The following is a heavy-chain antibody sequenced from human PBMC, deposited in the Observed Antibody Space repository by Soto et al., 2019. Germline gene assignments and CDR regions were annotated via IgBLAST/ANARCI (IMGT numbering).Heavy chain of an antibody. CDR3: TRGLNLFDP. V-gene: IGHV3-7*01. CDR2: INQDGSEK. Sequence: GGSLRLSCAASGFTISTYWMTWVRQAPGKGLEWVANINQDGSEKYYVDSVKGRFTISRDNAKNSLYLQMNNLRAEDTAVYYCTRGLNLFDPWGQGTPVTVSS. CDR1: GFTISTYW. J-gene: IGHJ5*02.